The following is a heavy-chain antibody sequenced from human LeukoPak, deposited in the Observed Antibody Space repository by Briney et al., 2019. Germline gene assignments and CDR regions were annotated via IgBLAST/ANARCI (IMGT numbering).Heavy chain of an antibody. CDR3: AKTDLLGYCSSTSCYLSDS. Sequence: TGGSLRLSCAASGFTFSSYGMHWVRQAPGKGLEWVAFIRYDGSNKYYADSVKGRFTISRDNSKNTLYLQMNSLRAEDTAVYYCAKTDLLGYCSSTSCYLSDSWGQGTLVTVSS. D-gene: IGHD2-2*01. CDR1: GFTFSSYG. V-gene: IGHV3-30*02. CDR2: IRYDGSNK. J-gene: IGHJ4*02.